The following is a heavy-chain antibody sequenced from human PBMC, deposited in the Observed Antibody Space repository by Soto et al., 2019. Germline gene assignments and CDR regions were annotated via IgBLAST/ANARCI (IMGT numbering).Heavy chain of an antibody. Sequence: EVQLLESGGGLVQPGGSLRLSCAASGFTFSSYAMSWDRQAPGKGLEWVSGISGSGGSTYYADSVKGRFTISRDNSKNTLYLQMNSLSAEDTAVYYCAKDLKQWLVPGFDYWGQGTLVTVSS. D-gene: IGHD6-19*01. CDR3: AKDLKQWLVPGFDY. V-gene: IGHV3-23*01. CDR1: GFTFSSYA. CDR2: ISGSGGST. J-gene: IGHJ4*02.